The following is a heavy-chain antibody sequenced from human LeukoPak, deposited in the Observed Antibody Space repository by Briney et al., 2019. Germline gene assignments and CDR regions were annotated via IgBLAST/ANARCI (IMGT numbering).Heavy chain of an antibody. J-gene: IGHJ4*02. V-gene: IGHV3-23*01. CDR3: AKGPQVGSGYHPDY. CDR2: ISGGST. Sequence: GGSLRLSCAASGFNFGNSAMTWVRQAPGKGLEWVSGISGGSTYYADSMKGRFTISRDSSRSTLFLQMNSLRAEDTAVYYCAKGPQVGSGYHPDYWGQGTLVTVSS. CDR1: GFNFGNSA. D-gene: IGHD3-22*01.